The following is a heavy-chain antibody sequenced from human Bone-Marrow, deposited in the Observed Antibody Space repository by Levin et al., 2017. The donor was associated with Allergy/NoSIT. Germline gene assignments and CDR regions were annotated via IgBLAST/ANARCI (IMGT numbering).Heavy chain of an antibody. J-gene: IGHJ4*02. V-gene: IGHV3-64*02. D-gene: IGHD5-12*01. CDR3: ARGRGGSGFDVSDW. CDR2: INDRGGNA. Sequence: GGSLRLSCAASGFTFRDYSMHWVRQAPGKGLEYVSSINDRGGNAYYADSVKGRFTMYRDDSRQTVFLHMANLRGDDTGIYYCARGRGGSGFDVSDWWRQGTLVTVSS. CDR1: GFTFRDYS.